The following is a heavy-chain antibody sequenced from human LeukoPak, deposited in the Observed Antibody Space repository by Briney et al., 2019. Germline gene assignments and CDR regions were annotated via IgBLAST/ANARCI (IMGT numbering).Heavy chain of an antibody. CDR2: ISGSGGST. Sequence: GGSLRLSCAASGFTFSSYAMSWVRQAPGKGLEWVSAISGSGGSTYYADSVKGRFTISRDNSKNTLYLQMNSLRAEDTAVYYCATTHCRSTSCQKGDYWGQGTLVTVSS. J-gene: IGHJ4*02. CDR3: ATTHCRSTSCQKGDY. D-gene: IGHD2-2*01. V-gene: IGHV3-23*01. CDR1: GFTFSSYA.